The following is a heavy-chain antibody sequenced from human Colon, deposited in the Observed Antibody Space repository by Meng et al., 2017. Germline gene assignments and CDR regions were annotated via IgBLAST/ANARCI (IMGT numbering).Heavy chain of an antibody. CDR2: ISYDGSHS. Sequence: GGSLRLSCAASGFTFSNFAMHWVRQGPGKGLEWLSFISYDGSHSYYADSVRGRFTVSRDNSKNTLYLQMNNLKAEDTAVYYCARGNLMFSMIVVATNPNLDYWGQSTLVTVSS. D-gene: IGHD1-26*01. J-gene: IGHJ4*02. V-gene: IGHV3-30*04. CDR1: GFTFSNFA. CDR3: ARGNLMFSMIVVATNPNLDY.